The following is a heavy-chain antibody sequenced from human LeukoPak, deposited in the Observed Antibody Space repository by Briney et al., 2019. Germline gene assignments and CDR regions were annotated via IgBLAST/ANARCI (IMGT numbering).Heavy chain of an antibody. J-gene: IGHJ4*02. V-gene: IGHV3-30*18. D-gene: IGHD6-19*01. CDR2: ISDNGNDK. CDR1: GFTFSNYG. Sequence: GGSLRLSCAVSGFTFSNYGMHWVRQAPGKGLEWVAVISDNGNDKYYSDSVKGRFTISRDNSKNTLYLQMNSLRAEDTAVYYCAKEQGQKWLEYYFDYWGQGTLVTVSS. CDR3: AKEQGQKWLEYYFDY.